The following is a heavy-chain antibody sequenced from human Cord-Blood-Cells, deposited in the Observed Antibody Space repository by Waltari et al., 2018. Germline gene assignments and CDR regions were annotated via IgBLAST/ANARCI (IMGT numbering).Heavy chain of an antibody. CDR1: GGSISSSSYH. CDR2: IYYSGST. CDR3: ARCSPFSSSWYFDY. Sequence: QLQLQESGPGLVKPSETLSLTCTVSGGSISSSSYHWGWIRQPPGKGLEWIGSIYYSGSTYYNPSLKSRVTISVDTSKNQFSLKLSSVTAADTAVYYCARCSPFSSSWYFDYWGQGTLVTVSS. V-gene: IGHV4-39*07. D-gene: IGHD6-13*01. J-gene: IGHJ4*02.